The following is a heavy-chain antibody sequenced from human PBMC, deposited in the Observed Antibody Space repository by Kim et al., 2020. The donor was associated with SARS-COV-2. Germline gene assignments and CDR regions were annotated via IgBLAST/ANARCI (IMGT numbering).Heavy chain of an antibody. CDR3: AKTIVEARFFDY. J-gene: IGHJ4*02. V-gene: IGHV3-23*01. Sequence: GGSLRLSCAASGFSFVDYAMGWVRQAPGKGLEWVSTINARRTTYYSDSVKGRFTISRDSSKNVVDLQMNSLRAEDTAVYYCAKTIVEARFFDYWGQGTLV. CDR1: GFSFVDYA. CDR2: INARRTT. D-gene: IGHD1-26*01.